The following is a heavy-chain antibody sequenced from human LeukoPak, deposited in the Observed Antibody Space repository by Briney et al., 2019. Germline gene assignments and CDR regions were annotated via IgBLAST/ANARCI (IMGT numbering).Heavy chain of an antibody. CDR3: AREGARTRVGDY. D-gene: IGHD1-14*01. J-gene: IGHJ4*02. CDR1: GYTFTSYG. Sequence: ASVKVSCKASGYTFTSYGISWVRQAPGQGLEWMGWISAYNGNTNYAQKLQGRVTITADESTSTAYMELSSLRSEDTAVYYCAREGARTRVGDYWGQGTLVTVFS. CDR2: ISAYNGNT. V-gene: IGHV1-18*01.